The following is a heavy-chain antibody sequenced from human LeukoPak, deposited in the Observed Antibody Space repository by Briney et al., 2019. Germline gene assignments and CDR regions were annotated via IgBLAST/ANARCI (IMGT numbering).Heavy chain of an antibody. D-gene: IGHD5-12*01. J-gene: IGHJ4*02. CDR1: GFTFSSYA. CDR2: ISGSGGST. V-gene: IGHV3-23*01. Sequence: PGGSLRLSCAASGFTFSSYAMSWVRQAPGKGLEWVSAISGSGGSTYYADSVKGRFTISRDNSKNTLYLQKNSLRAEDTAVYYCAKAKNYSGYLYFDYWGQGTLVTVSS. CDR3: AKAKNYSGYLYFDY.